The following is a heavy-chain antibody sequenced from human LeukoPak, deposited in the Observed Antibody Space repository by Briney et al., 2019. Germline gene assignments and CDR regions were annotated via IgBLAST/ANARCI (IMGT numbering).Heavy chain of an antibody. Sequence: PGGSLRLSCAASRFTFRNYGMHWVRQVPGKGLEWVAVIWYDGSNKYYADSVKGRFTISRDNSKNTLYLQINSLRAEDTAVYYCATARDSNSNRGLYMDVWGKGTTVTVSS. V-gene: IGHV3-33*01. CDR2: IWYDGSNK. CDR1: RFTFRNYG. J-gene: IGHJ6*03. D-gene: IGHD4-11*01. CDR3: ATARDSNSNRGLYMDV.